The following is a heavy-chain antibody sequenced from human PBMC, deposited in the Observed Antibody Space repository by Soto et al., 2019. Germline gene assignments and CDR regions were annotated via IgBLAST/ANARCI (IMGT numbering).Heavy chain of an antibody. J-gene: IGHJ4*02. Sequence: PVGSLRLSCAASGFTFSSYAMSWVRQAPGKGLEWVSAISNSGGSTYYADSVKGRFTISRDNSKNTLYLQMNSLRAEDPAVYYCAKGTGSGGTCYKLDYWGQGTLVTVSS. CDR2: ISNSGGST. D-gene: IGHD2-15*01. V-gene: IGHV3-23*01. CDR3: AKGTGSGGTCYKLDY. CDR1: GFTFSSYA.